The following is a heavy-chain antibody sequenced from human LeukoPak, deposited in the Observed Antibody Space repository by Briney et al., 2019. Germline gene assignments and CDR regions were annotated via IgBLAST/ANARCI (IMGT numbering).Heavy chain of an antibody. Sequence: PSETLSLTCTVSGGSISSSSYYWGRIRQPPGKGLEWIGSIYHSGSTYYNPSLKSRVTISVDTSKNQFSLKLSSVTAADTAVYYCARGPLGQLVRPPYYYYYYMDVWGKGTTVTVSS. CDR3: ARGPLGQLVRPPYYYYYYMDV. V-gene: IGHV4-39*07. D-gene: IGHD6-13*01. J-gene: IGHJ6*03. CDR2: IYHSGST. CDR1: GGSISSSSYY.